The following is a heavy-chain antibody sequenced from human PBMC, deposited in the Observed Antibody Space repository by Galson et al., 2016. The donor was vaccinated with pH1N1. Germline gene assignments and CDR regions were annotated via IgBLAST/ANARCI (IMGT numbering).Heavy chain of an antibody. CDR2: IDPSNGGT. Sequence: SVKASCKASGYTFTTSYIHWVRQAPGEGLGWMGVIDPSNGGTTYAQKFQARVTMTRDTSTSTVYLDLSRLKSDDTSVFYCTRDLGRRREFWGQGTLVTVSS. CDR1: GYTFTTSY. D-gene: IGHD1-26*01. J-gene: IGHJ4*02. CDR3: TRDLGRRREF. V-gene: IGHV1-46*01.